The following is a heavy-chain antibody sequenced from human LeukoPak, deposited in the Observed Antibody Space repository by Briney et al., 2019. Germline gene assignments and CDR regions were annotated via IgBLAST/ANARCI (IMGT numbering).Heavy chain of an antibody. CDR2: ISPSGSTI. D-gene: IGHD4-17*01. Sequence: GGSLRLSCAASGFTFSSYSMNWVRQAPGKGLEWVSYISPSGSTIYYAGSLKGRFTISRDNAKKSLYLQMNSLRAEDTAVYYCAKPLDYGDHHYFDYWGQGTLVTVSS. V-gene: IGHV3-48*01. J-gene: IGHJ4*02. CDR1: GFTFSSYS. CDR3: AKPLDYGDHHYFDY.